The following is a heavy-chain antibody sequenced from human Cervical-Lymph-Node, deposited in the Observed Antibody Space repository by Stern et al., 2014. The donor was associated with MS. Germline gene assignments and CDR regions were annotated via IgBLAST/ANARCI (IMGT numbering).Heavy chain of an antibody. J-gene: IGHJ6*02. CDR2: IYLDADE. CDR3: AHTTVTFDEAYGLDV. Sequence: QVTLRESGPTLVKPTQTLTLTCTFSGFSLNTSGVGVGWIRQPPGKALEWLAGIYLDADESSSPSLKTRLTITKDTSKNQVVLTMANMDPVDTATYYCAHTTVTFDEAYGLDVWGQGTTVTVSS. V-gene: IGHV2-5*02. D-gene: IGHD4-17*01. CDR1: GFSLNTSGVG.